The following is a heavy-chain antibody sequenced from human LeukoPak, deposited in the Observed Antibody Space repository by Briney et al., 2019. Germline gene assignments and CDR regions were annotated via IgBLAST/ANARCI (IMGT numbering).Heavy chain of an antibody. Sequence: GGSLRLSCAASGFTFSSYGMRWVRQAPGKGLEWVAVIWYDGSNKYYADSVKGRFTISRDNSKNTLYLQMNSLRAEDTAVYYCAKDGDIVGASGFDYWGQGTLVTVSS. J-gene: IGHJ4*02. D-gene: IGHD1-26*01. V-gene: IGHV3-33*06. CDR1: GFTFSSYG. CDR3: AKDGDIVGASGFDY. CDR2: IWYDGSNK.